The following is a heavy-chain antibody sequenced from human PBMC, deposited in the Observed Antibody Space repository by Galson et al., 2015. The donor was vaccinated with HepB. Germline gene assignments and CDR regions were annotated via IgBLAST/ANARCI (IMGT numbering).Heavy chain of an antibody. V-gene: IGHV3-21*01. D-gene: IGHD3-22*01. CDR1: RFAFGSYS. J-gene: IGHJ4*02. Sequence: SLRLSCAASRFAFGSYSMHWVRQAPGEGLEWVSCISSSSSYIYYADSVKGRFTISRDNAKNSLYLQMNSLRAEDTAVYFCAGGDYFDGTDSYNVLFDFWGQGTLVTVSS. CDR2: ISSSSSYI. CDR3: AGGDYFDGTDSYNVLFDF.